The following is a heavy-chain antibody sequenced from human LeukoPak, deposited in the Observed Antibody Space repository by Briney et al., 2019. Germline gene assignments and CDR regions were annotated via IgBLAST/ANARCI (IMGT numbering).Heavy chain of an antibody. CDR1: GFTFDDYA. D-gene: IGHD3-22*01. CDR2: INRNSGSV. J-gene: IGHJ4*02. CDR3: AKDTAYDSSGLFDY. Sequence: AGGSLRLSCAASGFTFDDYAMHWVRQAPGKGLEWVSGINRNSGSVDYADSVNSVKGRFTISRDNAKNSLYLQMNSLRAEDTALYYCAKDTAYDSSGLFDYWGQGTLVTVSS. V-gene: IGHV3-9*01.